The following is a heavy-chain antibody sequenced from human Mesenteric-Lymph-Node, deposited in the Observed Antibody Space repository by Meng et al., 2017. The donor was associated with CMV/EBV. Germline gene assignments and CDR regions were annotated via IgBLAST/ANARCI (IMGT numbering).Heavy chain of an antibody. CDR2: IYISGIT. D-gene: IGHD6-6*01. CDR3: ARGSIAPRGGEDY. J-gene: IGHJ4*02. Sequence: SGDSVSSYDYYWSWIRQPPGKGLEWIGNIYISGITSYNPSLKSRVTISVDFSKNQFSLKLSSVTAADTAVYYCARGSIAPRGGEDYWGQGTLVTVSS. V-gene: IGHV4-61*08. CDR1: GDSVSSYDYY.